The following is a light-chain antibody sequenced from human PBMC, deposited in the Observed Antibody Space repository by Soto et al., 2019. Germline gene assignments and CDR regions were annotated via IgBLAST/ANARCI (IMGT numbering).Light chain of an antibody. J-gene: IGLJ3*02. CDR1: SSDIGSNNY. Sequence: QSALTQPASVSGSPGQSITISCTGTSSDIGSNNYVSWFQQRPGKAPTLIIYEVSNRPSGVSTHFSGSKSGNTASPTISGLLPEDEAEYYCSSYTTTTRLLGGGTKLTVL. V-gene: IGLV2-14*01. CDR2: EVS. CDR3: SSYTTTTRL.